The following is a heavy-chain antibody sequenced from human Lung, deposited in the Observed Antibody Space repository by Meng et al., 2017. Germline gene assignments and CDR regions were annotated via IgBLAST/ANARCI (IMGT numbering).Heavy chain of an antibody. CDR1: GGPINSSTW. D-gene: IGHD6-19*01. J-gene: IGHJ4*02. CDR3: ARRGLWLDPQNFDY. CDR2: TYHSGRT. V-gene: IGHV4-4*02. Sequence: HDSAPSLVRPSGPLALPGLVSGGPINSSTWRSWVPQPPGKGLECIGDTYHSGRTNYTPSLKSRVTISVDKSKNQFSLKLSSVTAADTAVYYCARRGLWLDPQNFDYWGQGTLVTVSS.